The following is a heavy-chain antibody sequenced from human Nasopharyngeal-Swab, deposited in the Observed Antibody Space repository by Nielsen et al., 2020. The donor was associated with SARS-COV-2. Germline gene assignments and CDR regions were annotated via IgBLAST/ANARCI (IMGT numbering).Heavy chain of an antibody. CDR3: ARSHKGYSYGYTNYYGMDV. V-gene: IGHV3-11*01. D-gene: IGHD5-18*01. CDR1: GLTFSDYY. Sequence: GGSLRLSCAASGLTFSDYYMSWIRQAPGKGLEWVSYISSSGSTIYYADSVKGRFTISRDNAKNSLYLQMNSLRAEDTAVYYCARSHKGYSYGYTNYYGMDVWGQGTTVTVSS. J-gene: IGHJ6*02. CDR2: ISSSGSTI.